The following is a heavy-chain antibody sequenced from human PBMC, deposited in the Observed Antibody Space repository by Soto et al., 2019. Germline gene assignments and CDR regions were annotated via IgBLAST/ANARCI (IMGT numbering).Heavy chain of an antibody. CDR2: ISGSGGGT. J-gene: IGHJ4*02. D-gene: IGHD5-12*01. CDR1: GFTFSSYG. CDR3: AKAWMDNARQRYFDH. Sequence: GGSLRLSCAASGFTFSSYGMSWVRQAPGKGLEWVSAISGSGGGTYYADSVKGRFTISRDNSKNTLYLQMNSLRAEDTAVYSCAKAWMDNARQRYFDHWGQGTLVTVSS. V-gene: IGHV3-23*01.